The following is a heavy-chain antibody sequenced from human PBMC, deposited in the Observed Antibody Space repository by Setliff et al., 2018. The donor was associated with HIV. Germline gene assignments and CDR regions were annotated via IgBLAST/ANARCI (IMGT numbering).Heavy chain of an antibody. CDR1: GYTFTSYG. CDR3: ARTLGYCSGGSCYLDY. J-gene: IGHJ4*02. Sequence: ASVKVSCKASGYTFTSYGINWVRQAPGQGLEWMGGIIPMFGTANYAQKFQGRVTITADESTSTVYMELTRLRSEDTAVYYCARTLGYCSGGSCYLDYWGQGTLVTVS. D-gene: IGHD2-15*01. CDR2: IIPMFGTA. V-gene: IGHV1-69*13.